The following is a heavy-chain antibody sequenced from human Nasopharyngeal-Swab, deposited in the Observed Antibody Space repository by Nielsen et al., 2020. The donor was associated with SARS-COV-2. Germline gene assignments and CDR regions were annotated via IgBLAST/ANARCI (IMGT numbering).Heavy chain of an antibody. V-gene: IGHV3-53*01. CDR3: ARGDVVVPASGYYMDV. CDR2: IYSGGST. D-gene: IGHD2-2*01. J-gene: IGHJ6*03. CDR1: GFTVSSNY. Sequence: GGSLRLSCAASGFTVSSNYVSWVRQAPGKGLEWVSVIYSGGSTYYADSVKGRFTISRDNSKNTLYLQMNSLRAEDTAVYYCARGDVVVPASGYYMDVWGKGTTVTVSS.